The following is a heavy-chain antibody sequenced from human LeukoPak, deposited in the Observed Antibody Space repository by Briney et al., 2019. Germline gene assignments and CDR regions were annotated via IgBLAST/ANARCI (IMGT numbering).Heavy chain of an antibody. CDR3: AREGRSSTPGY. V-gene: IGHV4-4*07. CDR1: GDSITNYY. Sequence: SETLSLTCTVSGDSITNYYWSWVRQSAIKGLEWIGRISASGNTDYNPSLRNRVTMSVEKSKNQFSLRLSSVTAADTAVYYCAREGRSSTPGYWGQGTLVTVSS. J-gene: IGHJ4*02. D-gene: IGHD2-15*01. CDR2: ISASGNT.